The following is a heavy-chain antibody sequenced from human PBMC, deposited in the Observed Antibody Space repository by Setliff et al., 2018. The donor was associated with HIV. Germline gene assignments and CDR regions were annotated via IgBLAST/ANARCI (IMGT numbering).Heavy chain of an antibody. V-gene: IGHV4-59*08. D-gene: IGHD3-22*01. CDR2: VFYTGST. Sequence: ETLSLTCTVSGGSIRGYYWSWLRQPPGKGLEWIGYVFYTGSTTYSPSLKSRLTISVDTSQHQFSLKLTSVTAADTAVYYCARQVPIPGVAVTPIDFWGQGILVTVSS. CDR1: GGSIRGYY. J-gene: IGHJ4*02. CDR3: ARQVPIPGVAVTPIDF.